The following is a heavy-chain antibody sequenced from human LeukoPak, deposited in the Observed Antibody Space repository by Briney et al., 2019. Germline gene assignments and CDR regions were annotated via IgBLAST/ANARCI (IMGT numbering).Heavy chain of an antibody. D-gene: IGHD3-22*01. CDR3: ARDSSGYLSDY. CDR2: INHSGST. Sequence: SETLSLTCTVSGVSISSYYWSWIRQPPGKGLEWIGEINHSGSTNYNPSLKSRVTISVDTSKNQFSLKLSSVTAADTAVYYCARDSSGYLSDYWGQGTLVTVSS. CDR1: GVSISSYY. V-gene: IGHV4-34*01. J-gene: IGHJ4*02.